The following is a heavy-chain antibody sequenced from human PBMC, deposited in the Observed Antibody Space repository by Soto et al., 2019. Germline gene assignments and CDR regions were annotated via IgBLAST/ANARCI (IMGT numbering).Heavy chain of an antibody. CDR1: GGSVSSGGYY. J-gene: IGHJ6*02. CDR2: ISYSGST. CDR3: ARALPSYYYYGMDV. Sequence: QVQLQESGPGLVKPSQTLSLTCTVSGGSVSSGGYYWSWIRQHPGKGLEWIGYISYSGSTYYNPSLKSRPTISVDTSKKQFPLKLSSVTAADTDVYYCARALPSYYYYGMDVWGQGTTVTVSS. V-gene: IGHV4-31*03.